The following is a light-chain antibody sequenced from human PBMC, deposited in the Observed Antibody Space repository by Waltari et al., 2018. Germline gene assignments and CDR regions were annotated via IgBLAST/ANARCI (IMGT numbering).Light chain of an antibody. J-gene: IGKJ5*01. CDR1: QDISKS. V-gene: IGKV1-9*01. CDR3: QQLETYPIT. CDR2: AAS. Sequence: IPLPQSPSSRSAAVGDRVTITCRAGQDISKSLAWYQQKPGKAPKLLIYAASSLQGGVPSRFSGSGSGTDFALTISSLQPEDSATYYCQQLETYPITFGQGTRLEIK.